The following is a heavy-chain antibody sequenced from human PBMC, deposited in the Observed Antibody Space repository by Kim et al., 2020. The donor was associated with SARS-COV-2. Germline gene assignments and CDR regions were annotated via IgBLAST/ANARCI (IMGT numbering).Heavy chain of an antibody. CDR2: TNNNGTET. CDR1: GLAFSRYW. CDR3: ARARIDY. D-gene: IGHD2-15*01. V-gene: IGHV3-7*01. J-gene: IGHJ4*01. Sequence: GGSLRLSCGASGLAFSRYWMSWVRQAPGKGLEWVACTNNNGTETHYAGSVEGRFTISRDNAKRSLFLHMNSLRAEDTAVYYCARARIDYCGYGSLVPVSS.